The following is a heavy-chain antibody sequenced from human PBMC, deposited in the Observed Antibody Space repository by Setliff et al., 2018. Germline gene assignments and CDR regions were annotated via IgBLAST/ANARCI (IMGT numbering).Heavy chain of an antibody. CDR1: GGSISSSY. J-gene: IGHJ4*02. D-gene: IGHD3-9*01. V-gene: IGHV4-59*03. Sequence: KPSETLSLTCTVSGGSISSSYWSWIPQPPGKGLEWIGYFYNSGGMKYSPSLKCRVTMSVDTDTDTAYMELRSLRSEDTAVYYCATGFLLYDILTGYYKRTHYFEYWGQGTLVTVSS. CDR3: ATGFLLYDILTGYYKRTHYFEY. CDR2: FYNSGGM.